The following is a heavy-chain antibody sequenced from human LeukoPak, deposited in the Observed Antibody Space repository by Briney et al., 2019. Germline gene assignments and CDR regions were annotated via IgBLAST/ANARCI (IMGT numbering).Heavy chain of an antibody. V-gene: IGHV3-30*04. Sequence: GGSLRLSCAASGFTFSSYAMHWVRQAPGKGLEWVAVISYDGSNKYYADSVKGRFTISRDNSKNTLYLQMNSLRAEDTAVYYCARGEHYDGNKSDYWGQGTLVTVSS. CDR1: GFTFSSYA. CDR3: ARGEHYDGNKSDY. CDR2: ISYDGSNK. D-gene: IGHD4-23*01. J-gene: IGHJ4*02.